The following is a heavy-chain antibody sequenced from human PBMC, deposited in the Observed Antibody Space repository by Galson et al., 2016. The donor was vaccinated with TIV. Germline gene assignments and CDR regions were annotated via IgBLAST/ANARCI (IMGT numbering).Heavy chain of an antibody. D-gene: IGHD6-19*01. J-gene: IGHJ5*02. CDR1: GGSISSYY. CDR3: ARQSLAVAGAPFDP. CDR2: IYSSGST. Sequence: ETLSLTCTVSGGSISSYYWSWIRQPAGKGLEWIGRIYSSGSTKYNTSLKSRVTMSVDTSKNQFSLKLKSVTAADTAVYYCARQSLAVAGAPFDPWGQGTLVTVSS. V-gene: IGHV4-4*07.